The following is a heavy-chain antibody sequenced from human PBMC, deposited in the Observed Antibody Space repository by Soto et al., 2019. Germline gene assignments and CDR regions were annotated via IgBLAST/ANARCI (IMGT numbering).Heavy chain of an antibody. CDR3: ARDSMYYDFWSGYIIDY. V-gene: IGHV1-18*01. Sequence: GASVKVSCKASGYTFTSYGISWVRQAPGQGLEWMGWISAYNGNTNYAQKLQGRVTMTTDTSTSTAYMELRSLRSDDTAVYYCARDSMYYDFWSGYIIDYWGQRTLVTVSS. D-gene: IGHD3-3*01. CDR2: ISAYNGNT. CDR1: GYTFTSYG. J-gene: IGHJ4*02.